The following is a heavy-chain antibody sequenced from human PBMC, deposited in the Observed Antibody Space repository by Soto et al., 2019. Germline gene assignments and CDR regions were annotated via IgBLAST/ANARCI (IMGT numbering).Heavy chain of an antibody. CDR3: ARDRYCSSTGCYGVASWLDP. CDR1: GGSISSGGYY. J-gene: IGHJ5*02. V-gene: IGHV4-31*03. CDR2: IYYSGST. Sequence: QVQLQESGPGLVKPSQTLSLTCTVSGGSISSGGYYWSWIRQHPGKGLEWIGYIYYSGSTYYNPSHKRRGTISVDTSKNQFSLKVSTVTAASTAVYYCARDRYCSSTGCYGVASWLDPWGEGTLVTVSS. D-gene: IGHD2-2*01.